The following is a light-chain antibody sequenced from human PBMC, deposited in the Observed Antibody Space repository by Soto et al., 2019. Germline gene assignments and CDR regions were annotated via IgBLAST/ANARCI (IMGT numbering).Light chain of an antibody. CDR3: QQYGTFPLT. CDR1: QSVSSN. Sequence: EIVLTQSPGTLSLSPGERATLSCRASQSVSSNLAWYQMTPGQAPRLLIYGASSRATGIPDRFSGSGSGTDFTLTISRLEPEDFAVYFCQQYGTFPLTFGGGTKVEIK. CDR2: GAS. V-gene: IGKV3-20*01. J-gene: IGKJ4*01.